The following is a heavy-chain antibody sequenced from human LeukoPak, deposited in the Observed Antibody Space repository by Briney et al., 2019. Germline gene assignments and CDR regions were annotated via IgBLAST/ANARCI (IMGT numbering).Heavy chain of an antibody. J-gene: IGHJ4*02. CDR2: IYHSGST. Sequence: PSETLSLTCTVSGGSISSSNYYWGWIRQPPGKGLEWVGSIYHSGSTYYSPSLKSRVTISIDTSKNQFSLKLSSVTAADTAVYYCARDSSGWSGGHDYWGQGTLVTVSS. CDR1: GGSISSSNYY. V-gene: IGHV4-39*07. D-gene: IGHD6-19*01. CDR3: ARDSSGWSGGHDY.